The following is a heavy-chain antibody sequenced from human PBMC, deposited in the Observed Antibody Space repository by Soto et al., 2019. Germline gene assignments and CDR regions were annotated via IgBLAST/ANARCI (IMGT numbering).Heavy chain of an antibody. Sequence: PGGSLRLSCAASGFTFSTYSMNWVRQAPGKGLEWVSYISSSSSTIFYTGSVKGRFTVSRDNTKNSLYLQMNSLGDDDTAVYYCARDGYHYVMDLWGQGTTVTVSS. J-gene: IGHJ6*02. CDR1: GFTFSTYS. CDR2: ISSSSSTI. CDR3: ARDGYHYVMDL. V-gene: IGHV3-48*02.